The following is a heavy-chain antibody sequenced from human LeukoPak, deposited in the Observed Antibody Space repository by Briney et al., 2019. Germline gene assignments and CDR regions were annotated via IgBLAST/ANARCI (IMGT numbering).Heavy chain of an antibody. D-gene: IGHD5-18*01. CDR1: GFTFSGYG. CDR2: IRHDGSSE. CDR3: AKDRDGYLFDY. V-gene: IGHV3-30*02. Sequence: GGPLRLSCAASGFTFSGYGIHWVRQAPGKGLEWVAFIRHDGSSEYYTDSVKGRFTISRDNSKNTLYLQMNSLRAEDTAVYYCAKDRDGYLFDYWGQGTLVTVSS. J-gene: IGHJ4*02.